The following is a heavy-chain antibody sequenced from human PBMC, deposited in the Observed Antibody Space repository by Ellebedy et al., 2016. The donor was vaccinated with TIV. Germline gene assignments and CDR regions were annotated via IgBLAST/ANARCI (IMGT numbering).Heavy chain of an antibody. CDR2: ISSSSSNI. CDR1: GFTFSRYA. Sequence: GGSLRLSCAVSGFTFSRYAMTWVRQAPGKGLEWVSYISSSSSNIHYADSVKDRFTVSRDNAKNSLFLQMNSLRAEDTAVYYCAGDPSVGANWFYYMDVWGKGTTVTVSS. J-gene: IGHJ6*03. V-gene: IGHV3-48*04. D-gene: IGHD1-26*01. CDR3: AGDPSVGANWFYYMDV.